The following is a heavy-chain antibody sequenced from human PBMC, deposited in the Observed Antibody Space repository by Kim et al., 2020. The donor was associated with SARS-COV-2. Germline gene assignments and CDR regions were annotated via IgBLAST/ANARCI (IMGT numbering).Heavy chain of an antibody. V-gene: IGHV4-39*01. D-gene: IGHD1-26*01. CDR3: ARHSEYSGSYSLDF. Sequence: NPSLKSRLTISVDTSKNQFSLKLTSVTAADTALYYCARHSEYSGSYSLDFWGQGTLVTVSS. J-gene: IGHJ4*02.